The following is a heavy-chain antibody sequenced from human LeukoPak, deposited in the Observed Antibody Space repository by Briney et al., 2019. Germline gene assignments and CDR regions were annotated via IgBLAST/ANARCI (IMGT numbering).Heavy chain of an antibody. J-gene: IGHJ4*02. D-gene: IGHD6-19*01. CDR3: AREPRAVASDY. CDR2: IYYSGST. V-gene: IGHV4-59*01. Sequence: PSETLSLTRTVSGGSISSYYWSWIRQPPGKGLEWIGYIYYSGSTNYNPSLKSRVTISVDTSKNQFSLKLSSVTAADTAVYYCAREPRAVASDYWGQGTLVTVSS. CDR1: GGSISSYY.